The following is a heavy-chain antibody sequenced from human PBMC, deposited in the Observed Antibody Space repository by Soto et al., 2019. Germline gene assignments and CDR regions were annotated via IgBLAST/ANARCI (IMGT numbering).Heavy chain of an antibody. CDR2: IIPILGIA. Sequence: SVKVSCKASGGTFSSSTISWVRQAPGQGLEWMGRIIPILGIANYAQKFQGRVTITADKSTSTAYMELSSLRSEDTAVYYCARDYYDILTGPPNFDYWGQGTLVTVSS. CDR3: ARDYYDILTGPPNFDY. J-gene: IGHJ4*02. V-gene: IGHV1-69*04. CDR1: GGTFSSST. D-gene: IGHD3-9*01.